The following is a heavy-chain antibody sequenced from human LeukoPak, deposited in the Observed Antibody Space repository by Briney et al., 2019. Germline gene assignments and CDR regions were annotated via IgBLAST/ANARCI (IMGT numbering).Heavy chain of an antibody. J-gene: IGHJ5*01. CDR3: ATEKDELLDS. D-gene: IGHD1-1*01. CDR2: FDPEDGEP. V-gene: IGHV1-24*01. CDR1: GYSLIELF. Sequence: ASVTVSFRVSGYSLIELFTHWVRQAPGKGLEWMGGFDPEDGEPMYAQKFQGRVTITEDTSTDTAYMELRSLRSEDTAVYYCATEKDELLDSWGQGTLVTVSS.